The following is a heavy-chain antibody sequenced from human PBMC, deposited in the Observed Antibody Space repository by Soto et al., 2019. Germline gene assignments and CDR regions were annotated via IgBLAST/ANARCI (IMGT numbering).Heavy chain of an antibody. V-gene: IGHV1-8*01. J-gene: IGHJ4*02. CDR1: GYTFTEND. CDR3: VRAPLDYYSAEYFHN. D-gene: IGHD2-21*01. CDR2: MNPNSVNK. Sequence: QVQLVQSGADVKRPGASVKVSCKASGYTFTENDINWVRQATVQWLEWMVWMNPNSVNKGYAQKFQGRVTMTRDNSITTAYMELNSLRSENTAVDFCVRAPLDYYSAEYFHNWGQGTLVTVSS.